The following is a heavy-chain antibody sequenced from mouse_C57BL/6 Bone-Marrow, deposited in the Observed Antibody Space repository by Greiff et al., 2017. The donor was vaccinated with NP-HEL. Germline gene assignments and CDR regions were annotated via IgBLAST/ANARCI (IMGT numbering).Heavy chain of an antibody. V-gene: IGHV1-20*01. D-gene: IGHD1-1*01. Sequence: VQLQQSGPELVKPGDSVKISCKASGYSFTGYFMNWVMQSHGKSLEWIGRINPYNGDTFYNQKLQGKATLTVDKSSSTAHMELRSLTSEDSAVYYCARRYGSSLYAMDYWGQGTSVTVSS. CDR2: INPYNGDT. CDR1: GYSFTGYF. CDR3: ARRYGSSLYAMDY. J-gene: IGHJ4*01.